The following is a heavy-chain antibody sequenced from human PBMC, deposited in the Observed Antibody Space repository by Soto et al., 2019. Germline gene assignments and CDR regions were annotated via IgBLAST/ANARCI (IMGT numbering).Heavy chain of an antibody. CDR1: GLTFSNAE. J-gene: IGHJ4*02. Sequence: EVQLVESGGGLVKPGGSLRLSCAASGLTFSNAEMTWVRPAPGQGLECVGRIRGKGDGGATDYAAPVKYRFIILRDDSENMVYLQMSSMKTEDTAVYYCTTSGGVSGWSFWGQGTLVTVSS. CDR2: IRGKGDGGAT. D-gene: IGHD6-19*01. V-gene: IGHV3-15*07. CDR3: TTSGGVSGWSF.